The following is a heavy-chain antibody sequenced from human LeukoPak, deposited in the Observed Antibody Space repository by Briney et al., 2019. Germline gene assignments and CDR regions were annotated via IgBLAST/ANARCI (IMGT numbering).Heavy chain of an antibody. J-gene: IGHJ5*02. Sequence: GASVKVSCKASGYTFTSYGIIWVRQAPGQGLEYMGWISAYNGNTHYARKLQGRVTMSTDTTTSTAYMELRSLRSDDTAVYYCATSTVTYWFDPWGQGTLVTVSS. CDR2: ISAYNGNT. CDR1: GYTFTSYG. V-gene: IGHV1-18*01. CDR3: ATSTVTYWFDP. D-gene: IGHD4-17*01.